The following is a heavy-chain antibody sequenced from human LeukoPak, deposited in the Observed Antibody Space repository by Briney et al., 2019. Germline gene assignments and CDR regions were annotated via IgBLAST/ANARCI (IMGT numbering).Heavy chain of an antibody. D-gene: IGHD3-10*01. CDR2: ISSSGSTI. CDR3: ARDGWFGESLHWFDP. V-gene: IGHV3-48*04. J-gene: IGHJ5*02. CDR1: GFTFSSYS. Sequence: GGSLRLSCAASGFTFSSYSMNWVRQAPGKGLEWVSYISSSGSTIYYADSVKGRFTISRDNAKNSLYLQMNSLRAEDTAVYYCARDGWFGESLHWFDPWGQGTLVTVSS.